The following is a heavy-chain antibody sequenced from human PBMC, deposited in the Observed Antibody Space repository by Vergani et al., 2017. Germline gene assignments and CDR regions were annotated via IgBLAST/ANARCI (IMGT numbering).Heavy chain of an antibody. CDR3: ARDYDFWSGPRLPYY. V-gene: IGHV4-31*03. D-gene: IGHD3-3*01. J-gene: IGHJ4*02. CDR2: IYYSGST. CDR1: GCSISSGGYY. Sequence: QVQLQESGPGLVKPSQTLSLTCTVSGCSISSGGYYWSWIRQHPGKGLEWIGYIYYSGSTYYNPSLKGRVTISVDTSKNQFSLKLSSVTAADTAVYYCARDYDFWSGPRLPYYWGQGTLVTVSS.